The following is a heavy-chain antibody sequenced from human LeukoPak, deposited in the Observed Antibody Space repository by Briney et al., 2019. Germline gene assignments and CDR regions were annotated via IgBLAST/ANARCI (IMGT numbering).Heavy chain of an antibody. Sequence: ASVKVSCKASGYTFTGYYMHWVRQAPGQGLEWMGWINPNSGGTNYAQKFQGRVTMTRDTSISTAYMELSRLRSDDTAVYYCARDRGSVVVVAATFDPWGQGTLVTVSS. CDR1: GYTFTGYY. V-gene: IGHV1-2*02. CDR2: INPNSGGT. J-gene: IGHJ5*02. CDR3: ARDRGSVVVVAATFDP. D-gene: IGHD2-15*01.